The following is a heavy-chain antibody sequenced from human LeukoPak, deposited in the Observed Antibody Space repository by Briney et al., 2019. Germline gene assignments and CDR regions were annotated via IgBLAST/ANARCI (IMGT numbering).Heavy chain of an antibody. J-gene: IGHJ6*03. CDR3: ARLTMVRGVIPYYYYYYMDV. CDR2: INHSGST. D-gene: IGHD3-10*01. Sequence: PSETLSLTCAVYGGSFSGYYWSWIRQPPGKGLEWIGEINHSGSTNYNPSLKSRVTISVDTSKNQFSLKLSSVTAADTAVYYCARLTMVRGVIPYYYYYYMDVWGKGTTVTISS. CDR1: GGSFSGYY. V-gene: IGHV4-34*01.